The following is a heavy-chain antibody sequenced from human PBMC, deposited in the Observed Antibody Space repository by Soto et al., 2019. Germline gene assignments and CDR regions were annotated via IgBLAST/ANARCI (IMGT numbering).Heavy chain of an antibody. CDR1: GGSIVSSD. J-gene: IGHJ4*02. Sequence: PXXTLSLPCTVSGGSIVSSDCRWIRQPPGKGLEWIGYIYYSGTTNYNPSLKSRLTISVDTSKNQFSLKLSSLTAADTAVYYCVRDSSGLFDYWGQGTLVTVSS. CDR2: IYYSGTT. CDR3: VRDSSGLFDY. V-gene: IGHV4-59*01. D-gene: IGHD3-22*01.